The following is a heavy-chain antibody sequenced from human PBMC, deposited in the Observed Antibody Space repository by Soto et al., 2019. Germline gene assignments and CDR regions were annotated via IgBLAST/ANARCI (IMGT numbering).Heavy chain of an antibody. V-gene: IGHV1-69*13. CDR1: GGSFGNSA. CDR3: ATGVIWIGYFTVDS. D-gene: IGHD3-3*01. J-gene: IGHJ4*02. Sequence: ASVKVSCKASGGSFGNSAINWVRQTPGQGLEWLGGFIPVYRTLNYAQKFQGRVTITADESTGTAYMTLSSLVSDDTAVYYCATGVIWIGYFTVDSCGQGTRVTVSS. CDR2: FIPVYRTL.